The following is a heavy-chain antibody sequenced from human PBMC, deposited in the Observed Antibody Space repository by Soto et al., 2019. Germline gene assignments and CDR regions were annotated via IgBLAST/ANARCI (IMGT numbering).Heavy chain of an antibody. CDR2: INLSGSA. CDR1: GGSFSSYY. V-gene: IGHV4-34*01. Sequence: PSETLSLTCAVYGGSFSSYYWSWIRQTPGKGLEWIGEINLSGSANYNPSLKSRVTISIDTSKNHFSLNLRSVTAADTAVYFCARGVSIGWHATNSWLDPWGQGTLVTVSS. J-gene: IGHJ5*02. D-gene: IGHD3-22*01. CDR3: ARGVSIGWHATNSWLDP.